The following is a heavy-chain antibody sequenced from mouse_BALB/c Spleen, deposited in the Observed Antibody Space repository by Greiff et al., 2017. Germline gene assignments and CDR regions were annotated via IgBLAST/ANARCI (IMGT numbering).Heavy chain of an antibody. D-gene: IGHD2-4*01. CDR3: ARGDYDGSAWFAY. CDR2: ISYDGSN. CDR1: GYSITSGYY. V-gene: IGHV3-6*02. J-gene: IGHJ3*01. Sequence: EVKLVESGPGLVKPSQSLSLTCSVTGYSITSGYYWNWIRQFPGNKLEWMGYISYDGSNNYNPSLKNRISITRDTSKNQFFLKLNSVTTEDTATYYCARGDYDGSAWFAYWGQGTLVTVSA.